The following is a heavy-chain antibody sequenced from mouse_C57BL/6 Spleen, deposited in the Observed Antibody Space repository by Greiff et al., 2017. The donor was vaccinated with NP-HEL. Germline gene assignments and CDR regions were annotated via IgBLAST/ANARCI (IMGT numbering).Heavy chain of an antibody. CDR2: LNPNNGGN. J-gene: IGHJ2*01. CDR1: GYTFTDYN. D-gene: IGHD1-1*01. V-gene: IGHV1-18*01. Sequence: VHVKPSGPELVKPGASVKIPCKASGYTFTDYNMDWVKQSPGKSLEWIGVLNPNNGGNIYNQKFKGQATLTVDKSSSTAYMELRSLTSEDTAVYYCASREFITTAFDYWGQGTTLTVSS. CDR3: ASREFITTAFDY.